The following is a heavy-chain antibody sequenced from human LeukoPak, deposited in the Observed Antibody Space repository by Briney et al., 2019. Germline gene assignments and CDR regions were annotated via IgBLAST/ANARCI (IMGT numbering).Heavy chain of an antibody. J-gene: IGHJ6*02. V-gene: IGHV1-18*01. D-gene: IGHD2-8*01. CDR2: ISDYNGNT. CDR3: ARVVRSDSFDYDYYYAMDV. Sequence: ASVKVSCKASGFTFTRYSITWVRQAPGKGHEWMGWISDYNGNTNYAQKYQGRVTMTTDTSTRTAYMGLRSLRSDDTAVYYCARVVRSDSFDYDYYYAMDVWGQGTTVTVSS. CDR1: GFTFTRYS.